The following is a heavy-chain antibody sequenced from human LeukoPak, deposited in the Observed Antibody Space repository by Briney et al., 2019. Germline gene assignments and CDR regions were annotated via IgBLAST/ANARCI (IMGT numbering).Heavy chain of an antibody. J-gene: IGHJ4*02. D-gene: IGHD1-26*01. CDR3: ARVLHSGTIH. Sequence: ASVKVSCKASGYTFTSYDINWVRQATGQGLEWMGWMNPNSGNTGYAQKFQGRVTITTDESTSTAYMELSSLRSEDTAVYYCARVLHSGTIHWGQGTLVTVSS. V-gene: IGHV1-8*03. CDR1: GYTFTSYD. CDR2: MNPNSGNT.